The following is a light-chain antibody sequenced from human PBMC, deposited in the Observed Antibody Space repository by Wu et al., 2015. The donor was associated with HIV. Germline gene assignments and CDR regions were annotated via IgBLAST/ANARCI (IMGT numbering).Light chain of an antibody. CDR1: QSVSSN. CDR3: QQSYGTPYT. CDR2: DAS. J-gene: IGKJ2*01. V-gene: IGKV3-15*01. Sequence: EIVMTQSPAILSVSPGERGTLFCRATQSVSSNLAWYQQKPGQAPRLLIYDASTRAAGIPGRFSGSGSGTDFTLTIRSLQLDDFAIYYCQQSYGTPYTFGQGTKLQIK.